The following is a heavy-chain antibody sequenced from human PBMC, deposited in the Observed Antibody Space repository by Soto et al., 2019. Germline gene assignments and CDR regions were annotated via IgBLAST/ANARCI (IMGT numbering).Heavy chain of an antibody. CDR3: AHSPGWYFLDY. V-gene: IGHV4-4*02. D-gene: IGHD6-13*01. Sequence: QVQLQESGPGLVEPSGTLSLTCAVSGASIITQNYYNWVRQSPGKGLEWIGEIHHSGNTNFSPSLKSRVTLSVDTSKKQVSLRLSSVTASDTAIYYCAHSPGWYFLDYWGQGALVTVS. J-gene: IGHJ4*02. CDR2: IHHSGNT. CDR1: GASIITQNY.